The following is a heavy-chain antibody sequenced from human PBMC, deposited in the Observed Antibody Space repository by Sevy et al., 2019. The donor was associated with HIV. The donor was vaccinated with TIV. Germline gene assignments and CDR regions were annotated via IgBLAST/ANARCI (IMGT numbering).Heavy chain of an antibody. D-gene: IGHD6-13*01. J-gene: IGHJ6*02. V-gene: IGHV3-48*03. CDR1: GFTFSSYE. Sequence: GGSLRLSCAASGFTFSSYEMSWVRQAPGKGLQWVSYISSSGTTIYYVDSVKGRFTISRDNAKNSLYLQMNSLRAEDTAVYHCARNWAAAPGGGGFYYGMDVWGQGTTVTVSS. CDR3: ARNWAAAPGGGGFYYGMDV. CDR2: ISSSGTTI.